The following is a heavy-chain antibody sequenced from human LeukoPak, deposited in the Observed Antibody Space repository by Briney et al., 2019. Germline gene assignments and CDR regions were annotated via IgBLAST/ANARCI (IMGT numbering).Heavy chain of an antibody. J-gene: IGHJ5*02. V-gene: IGHV4-30-2*01. Sequence: SETLSLTCAVSGGSISSGGYSWSWIRQPPGTGLEWIGYIYHSGSTYYNPSLKSRVTISVDTSKNQFSLKLSSVTAADTAVYYCAREYSSSWYSSGWFDPWGQGTLVTVSS. CDR1: GGSISSGGYS. CDR3: AREYSSSWYSSGWFDP. CDR2: IYHSGST. D-gene: IGHD6-13*01.